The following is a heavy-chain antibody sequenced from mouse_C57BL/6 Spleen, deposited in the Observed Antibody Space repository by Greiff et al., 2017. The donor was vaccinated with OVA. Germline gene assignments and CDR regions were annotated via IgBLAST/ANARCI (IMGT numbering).Heavy chain of an antibody. CDR3: AHPVYYYGSSHWYFDV. CDR2: IDPSDSET. D-gene: IGHD1-1*01. J-gene: IGHJ1*03. CDR1: GYTFTSYW. V-gene: IGHV1-52*01. Sequence: QVQLQQPGAELVRPGSSVKLSCKASGYTFTSYWMHWVKQRPIQGLEWIGNIDPSDSETHYNQKFKDKATLTVDKSSSTAYMQLSSLTSEDSAVYYCAHPVYYYGSSHWYFDVWGTGTTVTVSS.